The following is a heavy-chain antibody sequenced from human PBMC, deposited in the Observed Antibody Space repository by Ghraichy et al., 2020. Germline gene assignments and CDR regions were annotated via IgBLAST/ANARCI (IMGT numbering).Heavy chain of an antibody. J-gene: IGHJ4*02. V-gene: IGHV4-31*03. CDR2: IYYSGST. Sequence: TLSLTCTVSGGSISSGGYYWSWIRQHPGKGLEWIGYIYYSGSTYYNPSLKSRVTISVDTSKNQFSLKLSSVTAADTAVYYCARAGRGYDILTVDYWGQGTLVTVSS. CDR1: GGSISSGGYY. D-gene: IGHD3-9*01. CDR3: ARAGRGYDILTVDY.